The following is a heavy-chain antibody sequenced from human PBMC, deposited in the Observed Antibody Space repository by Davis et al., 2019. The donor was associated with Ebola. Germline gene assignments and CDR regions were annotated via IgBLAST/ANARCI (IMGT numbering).Heavy chain of an antibody. J-gene: IGHJ4*02. CDR2: ISSSRSYI. D-gene: IGHD1-26*01. Sequence: PGGSLRLSCAASGFTFSSYSMNWVRQAPGKGLEWVSSISSSRSYIYYADSVKGRFTISRDNAKNSLYLQMNSLRDEDTAVYYCARDLATWDQAFDQWGQGTLVTVSS. V-gene: IGHV3-21*01. CDR1: GFTFSSYS. CDR3: ARDLATWDQAFDQ.